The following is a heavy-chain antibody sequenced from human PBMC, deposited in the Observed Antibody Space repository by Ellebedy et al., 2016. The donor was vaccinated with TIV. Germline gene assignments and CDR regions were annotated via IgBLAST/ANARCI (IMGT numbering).Heavy chain of an antibody. CDR2: ILSDGSNR. J-gene: IGHJ4*02. Sequence: PGGSLRLSCAASGFTFDTYDMNWVRQTPGKGLEWLAVILSDGSNRYYPDSVRGRFAISRDNSRNTLYLQMNSLRAADTAVYYCAREAHFGEFSDYWGQGTLVTVSS. CDR1: GFTFDTYD. V-gene: IGHV3-30*02. CDR3: AREAHFGEFSDY. D-gene: IGHD3-10*01.